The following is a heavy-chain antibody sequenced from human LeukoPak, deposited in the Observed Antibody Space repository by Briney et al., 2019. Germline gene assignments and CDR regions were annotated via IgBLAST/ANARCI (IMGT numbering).Heavy chain of an antibody. J-gene: IGHJ6*02. CDR1: GGSFSGYY. Sequence: SETLSLTCAVYGGSFSGYYWSWIRQPPGKGLEWIGEINHSGSTNYNPPLKSRVTISVDTSKNQFSLKLSSVTAADTAVYYCARGRGYSYGYSYYYYGMDVWGQGTTVTVSS. CDR2: INHSGST. D-gene: IGHD5-18*01. CDR3: ARGRGYSYGYSYYYYGMDV. V-gene: IGHV4-34*01.